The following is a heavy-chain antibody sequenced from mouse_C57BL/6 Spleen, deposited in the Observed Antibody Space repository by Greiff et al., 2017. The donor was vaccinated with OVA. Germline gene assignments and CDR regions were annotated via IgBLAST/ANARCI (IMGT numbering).Heavy chain of an antibody. CDR1: GFTFSSYA. CDR3: ARGGTEWYFDY. CDR2: ISDGGSYT. Sequence: EVKLVESGGGLVKPGGSLKLSCAASGFTFSSYAMSWVRQTPEKRLEWVATISDGGSYTYYPDNVKGRFTISRDNAKHNLYLQMSHLKSEDTAMYYCARGGTEWYFDYWGQGTTLTVSS. V-gene: IGHV5-4*03. J-gene: IGHJ2*01. D-gene: IGHD2-14*01.